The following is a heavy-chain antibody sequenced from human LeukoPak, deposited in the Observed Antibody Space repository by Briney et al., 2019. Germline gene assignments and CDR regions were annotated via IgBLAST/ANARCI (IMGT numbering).Heavy chain of an antibody. Sequence: GGSLRLSCAASGFTFSSYGIHGVRQAPGKGLEWVAVIWYDGSNKYYADSAKGRFTISRDNSKNTLYLQMNSLRAEDTAVCYCARDRDSSGWYYFDYWGQGTLVTVSS. CDR3: ARDRDSSGWYYFDY. D-gene: IGHD6-19*01. V-gene: IGHV3-33*01. J-gene: IGHJ4*02. CDR1: GFTFSSYG. CDR2: IWYDGSNK.